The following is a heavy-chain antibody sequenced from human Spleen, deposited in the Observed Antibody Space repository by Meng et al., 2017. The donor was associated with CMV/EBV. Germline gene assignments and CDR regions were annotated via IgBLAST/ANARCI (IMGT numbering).Heavy chain of an antibody. CDR1: GFPFSDHY. D-gene: IGHD6-13*01. Sequence: GFPFSDHYMSWVRQAPGKGLEWVGRSRNKPNNYATEYAASVKGRFTILRDDSKNSMYVQMNSLKTEDTAVYYCVREGIPTAAYPFDYWGQGTLVTVSS. CDR2: SRNKPNNYAT. CDR3: VREGIPTAAYPFDY. J-gene: IGHJ4*02. V-gene: IGHV3-72*01.